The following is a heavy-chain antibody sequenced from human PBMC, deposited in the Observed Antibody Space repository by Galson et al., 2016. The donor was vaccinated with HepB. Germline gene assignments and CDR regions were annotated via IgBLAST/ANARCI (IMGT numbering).Heavy chain of an antibody. V-gene: IGHV3-74*01. CDR3: AAGNDPVDY. CDR2: INGDGSST. Sequence: SLRLSCAASGFTFSSYWMHWVRQAPGKGLVWVSRINGDGSSTNYADSVKGRFTISRDNAKNTLYLQMNSLRAGDTAVYYCAAGNDPVDYWGQGTLVTVSS. CDR1: GFTFSSYW. D-gene: IGHD1-1*01. J-gene: IGHJ4*02.